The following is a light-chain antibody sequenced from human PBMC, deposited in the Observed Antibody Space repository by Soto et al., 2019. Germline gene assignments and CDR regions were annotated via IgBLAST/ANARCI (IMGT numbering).Light chain of an antibody. CDR1: ESVIYSSNNKKY. V-gene: IGKV4-1*01. CDR3: QQYYSTPWT. J-gene: IGKJ1*01. CDR2: WAS. Sequence: DFLLTHSPDSLALPLGDRSTIYCKSRESVIYSSNNKKYLAWYQQKPGQPPKLLIHWASILESGVPDRFSGSGSGTDFTLTIISLQAEDVAVYYCQQYYSTPWTFGQGTKVDIK.